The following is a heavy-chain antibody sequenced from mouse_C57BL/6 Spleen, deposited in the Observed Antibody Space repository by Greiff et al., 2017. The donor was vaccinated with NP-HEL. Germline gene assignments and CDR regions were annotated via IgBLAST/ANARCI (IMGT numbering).Heavy chain of an antibody. CDR1: GYTFTSYW. V-gene: IGHV1-69*01. CDR2: IDPSDSYT. D-gene: IGHD2-3*01. J-gene: IGHJ4*01. CDR3: ARTGDGNPMDY. Sequence: QVQLQQPGAELVMPGASVKLSCKASGYTFTSYWMHWVKQRPGQGLEWIGEIDPSDSYTNYNQKFKGKSTLTVDKSSSTAYMQLSSLTSEDSAVYYCARTGDGNPMDYWGQGTSVTVSS.